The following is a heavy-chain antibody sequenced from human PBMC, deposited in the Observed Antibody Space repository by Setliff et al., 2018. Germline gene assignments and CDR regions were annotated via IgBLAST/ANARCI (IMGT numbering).Heavy chain of an antibody. V-gene: IGHV1-18*01. CDR1: GYTFNNYG. D-gene: IGHD2-2*01. J-gene: IGHJ4*02. CDR3: SRLVRYCTTTSCQGASGAEL. CDR2: VTIYNGNT. Sequence: ASVKVSCKASGYTFNNYGVAWVRQAPGQGLDWMGWVTIYNGNTKYAQNLQGRLTLSTDRSTNTVYMELGSLTSDDTAVYYCSRLVRYCTTTSCQGASGAELWGQGTLVTVSS.